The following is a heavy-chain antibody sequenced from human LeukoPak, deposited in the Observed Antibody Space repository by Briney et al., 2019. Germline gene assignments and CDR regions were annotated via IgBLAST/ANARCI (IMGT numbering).Heavy chain of an antibody. D-gene: IGHD7-27*01. V-gene: IGHV3-33*06. CDR3: AKDQVWGSLDY. Sequence: GGSLRLSCAASGFTFSSYGMHWVRQAPGKGLEWVAVIWYDGSNKYYADSVKGRFTISRDNSKNTLYLQMNSLRAEDTAVYYCAKDQVWGSLDYWGQGTLVTVSS. J-gene: IGHJ4*02. CDR1: GFTFSSYG. CDR2: IWYDGSNK.